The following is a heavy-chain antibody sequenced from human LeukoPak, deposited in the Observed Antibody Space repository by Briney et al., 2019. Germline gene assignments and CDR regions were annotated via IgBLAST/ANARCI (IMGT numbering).Heavy chain of an antibody. D-gene: IGHD6-13*01. J-gene: IGHJ3*02. CDR2: INGNGAAT. CDR3: ARDISAAAVTSSFDI. CDR1: GFTFNNYA. Sequence: GGSLRLSCVASGFTFNNYAMHWVRQAPGKGLEWVSTINGNGAATYYADSFKGRFLISRDNAKNTLYLQMNSLRAEDTAVYYCARDISAAAVTSSFDIWGQGTMVTVSS. V-gene: IGHV3-23*01.